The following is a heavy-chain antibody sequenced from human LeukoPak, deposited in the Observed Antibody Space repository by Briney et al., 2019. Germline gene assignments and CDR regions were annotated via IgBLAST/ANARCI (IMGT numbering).Heavy chain of an antibody. J-gene: IGHJ6*02. CDR1: GYTFTGYY. Sequence: ASVKVSCKASGYTFTGYYMHWVRQAPGQGLEWMGWINPNSGGTNYAQKFQGRVTMTRDTSISTAYMELSRPRSDDTAVYYCARDGATVTRTAYYYYGMDVWGQGTTVTVSS. V-gene: IGHV1-2*02. CDR2: INPNSGGT. CDR3: ARDGATVTRTAYYYYGMDV. D-gene: IGHD4-17*01.